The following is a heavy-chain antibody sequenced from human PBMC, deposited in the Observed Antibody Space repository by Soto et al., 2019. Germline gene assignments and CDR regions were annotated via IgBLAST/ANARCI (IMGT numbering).Heavy chain of an antibody. CDR3: ARDPYGDYELGFDY. CDR2: ISYDGSNK. CDR1: GFTFSSYA. Sequence: QVQLVESGGGVVQPGRSLRLSCAASGFTFSSYAMHWVRQAPGKGLEWVAVISYDGSNKYYADSVKGRFTISRDNSKNTLYLQMNSLRAEDTAVYYCARDPYGDYELGFDYWGQGTLVTVSS. D-gene: IGHD4-17*01. V-gene: IGHV3-30-3*01. J-gene: IGHJ4*02.